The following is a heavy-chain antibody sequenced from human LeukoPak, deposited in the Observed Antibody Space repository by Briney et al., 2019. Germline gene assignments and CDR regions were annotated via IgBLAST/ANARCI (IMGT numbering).Heavy chain of an antibody. CDR1: GFTLNIYE. J-gene: IGHJ3*02. CDR2: ISGSGSNI. Sequence: GGSLRLSWAASGFTLNIYEMDSVRQAPGKGLEWLSYISGSGSNIYYADSVKGRFTISRDNAKNSLSLQMNGLRAEDTAVYYCTREEQFYDAFDIWGQGTMVTVSS. D-gene: IGHD1/OR15-1a*01. V-gene: IGHV3-48*03. CDR3: TREEQFYDAFDI.